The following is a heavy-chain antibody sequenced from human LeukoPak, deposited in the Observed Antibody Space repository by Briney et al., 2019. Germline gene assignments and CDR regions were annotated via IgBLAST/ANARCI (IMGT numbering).Heavy chain of an antibody. J-gene: IGHJ4*02. CDR1: GGSISSGSYY. CDR2: IYTSGST. V-gene: IGHV4-61*02. CDR3: ASGPSSGYVDY. D-gene: IGHD3-22*01. Sequence: SETLSLTCTVSGGSISSGSYYWSWIRQPAGKGLEWIGRIYTSGSTNYNPSLKSRVTISVDTSKNQFSLKLSSVTAADTAVYYCASGPSSGYVDYWGQGTLVTVSS.